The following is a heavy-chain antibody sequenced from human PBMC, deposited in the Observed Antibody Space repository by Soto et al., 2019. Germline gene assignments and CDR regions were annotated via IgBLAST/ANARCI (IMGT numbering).Heavy chain of an antibody. CDR3: AREGRYYASGRFWWFDP. J-gene: IGHJ5*02. V-gene: IGHV4-34*01. D-gene: IGHD3-10*01. Sequence: SETLSLTCAVYGGSFSDYYWSWIRQPPGKGLEWIGEINHSGSTNYNPSLKSRVTISVDTSRNQFSLKLSSVTAADTAVYYCAREGRYYASGRFWWFDPWGQGTLVTVSS. CDR2: INHSGST. CDR1: GGSFSDYY.